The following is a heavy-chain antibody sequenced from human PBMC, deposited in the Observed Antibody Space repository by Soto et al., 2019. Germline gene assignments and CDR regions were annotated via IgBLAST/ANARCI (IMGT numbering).Heavy chain of an antibody. CDR3: ARPKPAVSRQDYYYYMDV. CDR2: IYYSGST. J-gene: IGHJ6*03. V-gene: IGHV4-39*01. CDR1: GGSISSSSYY. Sequence: SETLSLTCTASGGSISSSSYYWGWIRQPPGKGLEWIGSIYYSGSTYYNPSLKSRVTISVDTSKNQFSLKLSSVTAADTAVYYCARPKPAVSRQDYYYYMDVWGKGTTVTVSS.